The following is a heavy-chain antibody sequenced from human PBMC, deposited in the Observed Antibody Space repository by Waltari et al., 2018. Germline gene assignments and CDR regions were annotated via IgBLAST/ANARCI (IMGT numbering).Heavy chain of an antibody. J-gene: IGHJ4*02. V-gene: IGHV4-38-2*01. Sequence: QVQLQESGPGLVKPSETLSLTCAVSGYSISSGYYWGWIRQPPGKGLEWIGSIYHSGSTYYNPSLKSRVTISVDTSKNQFSLKLSSVTAADTAVYYCARQGGSSQTCKDYWGQGTLVTVSS. CDR1: GYSISSGYY. CDR3: ARQGGSSQTCKDY. CDR2: IYHSGST. D-gene: IGHD6-6*01.